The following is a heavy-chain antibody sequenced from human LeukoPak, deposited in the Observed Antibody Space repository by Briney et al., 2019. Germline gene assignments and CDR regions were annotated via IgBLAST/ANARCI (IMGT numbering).Heavy chain of an antibody. CDR2: IYHTGST. V-gene: IGHV4-4*02. J-gene: IGHJ3*02. CDR3: ARHSYYDILTGYYRLAFDI. CDR1: GSSISSSIW. Sequence: PSETLSLTCAVSGSSISSSIWWTWVRQPPGKGLEWIGEIYHTGSTNYNPSLKSRVTISVDKSKNQFSLKLSSVTAADTAVYYCARHSYYDILTGYYRLAFDIWGQGTMVTVSS. D-gene: IGHD3-9*01.